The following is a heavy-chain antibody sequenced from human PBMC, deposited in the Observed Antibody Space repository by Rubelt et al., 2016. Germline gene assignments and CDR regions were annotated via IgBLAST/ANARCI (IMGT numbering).Heavy chain of an antibody. CDR1: GGSFSGYY. CDR3: ARGGRYYGSGSYQRHNWFDP. Sequence: QVQLQQWGAGLLKPSETLSLTCAVSGGSFSGYYWSWIRQPPGKGLEWIGEINHSGSTTYNPSLKGRVTIAVDTSKNQFSLKLSSVTAADTAVYYWARGGRYYGSGSYQRHNWFDPWGQGTLVTVSS. D-gene: IGHD3-10*01. J-gene: IGHJ5*02. CDR2: INHSGST. V-gene: IGHV4-34*01.